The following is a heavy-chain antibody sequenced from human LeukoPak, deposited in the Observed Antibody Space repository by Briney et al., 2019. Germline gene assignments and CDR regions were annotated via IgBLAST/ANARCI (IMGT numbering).Heavy chain of an antibody. Sequence: GSLRLSCAASGFTFSSYAMHWVRQAPGKGLEWVAVISYDGNNKYYADSVKGRFTISRGNSKNTLYLQMNSLRAEDTAVYYCARVPLKGCSSTSCYAGGYFQHWGQGTLVTVSS. V-gene: IGHV3-30-3*01. CDR1: GFTFSSYA. J-gene: IGHJ1*01. CDR3: ARVPLKGCSSTSCYAGGYFQH. D-gene: IGHD2-2*01. CDR2: ISYDGNNK.